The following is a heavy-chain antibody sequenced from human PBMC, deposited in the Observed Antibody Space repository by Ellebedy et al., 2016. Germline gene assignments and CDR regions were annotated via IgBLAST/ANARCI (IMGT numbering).Heavy chain of an antibody. V-gene: IGHV3-7*04. CDR3: ARENWTNDY. Sequence: GGSLRLSCAVSGFSFSTLWMSWVRQAPGKGLEWVANINQAGSEKNYVDSVKGRFIISRDNAKNSLYLQMNSVRAEDTAVYYCARENWTNDYWGQGTLVTVSS. D-gene: IGHD1/OR15-1a*01. CDR2: INQAGSEK. J-gene: IGHJ4*02. CDR1: GFSFSTLW.